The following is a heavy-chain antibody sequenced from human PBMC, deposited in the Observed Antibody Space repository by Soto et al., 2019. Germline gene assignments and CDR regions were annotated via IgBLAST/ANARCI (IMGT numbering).Heavy chain of an antibody. CDR3: ARDESPDSANPPNYGMDV. CDR2: INAGNGNT. Sequence: ASVKVSCKASGYTFTSYAMHWVRQAPGQRLEWMGWINAGNGNTKYSQKFQGRVTITRDTSASTAYMELSSLRSEDTAVYYCARDESPDSANPPNYGMDVWGQGTTVTVSS. D-gene: IGHD2-21*01. J-gene: IGHJ6*02. CDR1: GYTFTSYA. V-gene: IGHV1-3*01.